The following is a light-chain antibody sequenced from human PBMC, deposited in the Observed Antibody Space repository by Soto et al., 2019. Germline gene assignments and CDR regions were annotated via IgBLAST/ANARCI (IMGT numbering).Light chain of an antibody. CDR1: QSISSW. J-gene: IGKJ1*01. V-gene: IGKV1-5*03. CDR2: KAS. Sequence: DIQMTQSPSTLSASVGDRVTITCRASQSISSWLAWYQQKPGKAPKLLIYKASSLESRAQSRFSGSGSGTELTLTISSLQPDDFATNYCQQYNSYSMWTFGQGTKVEIK. CDR3: QQYNSYSMWT.